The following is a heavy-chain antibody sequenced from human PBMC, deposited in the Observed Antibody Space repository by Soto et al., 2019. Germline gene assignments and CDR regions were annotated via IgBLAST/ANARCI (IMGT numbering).Heavy chain of an antibody. Sequence: GGSLRLSCEASGFIFNDYNMNWVRQAPGKGLEWVSSISSSSNYLYYADSVKGRFTIYRDNTKNTLFLQMNSLRADDTAVYYCARDPPRCTSSTCYVDYWGQGTLVTVSS. CDR1: GFIFNDYN. D-gene: IGHD2-2*01. J-gene: IGHJ4*02. V-gene: IGHV3-21*01. CDR3: ARDPPRCTSSTCYVDY. CDR2: ISSSSNYL.